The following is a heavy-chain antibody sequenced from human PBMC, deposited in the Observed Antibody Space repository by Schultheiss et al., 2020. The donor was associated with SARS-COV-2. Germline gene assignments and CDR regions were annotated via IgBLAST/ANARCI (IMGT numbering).Heavy chain of an antibody. V-gene: IGHV3-NL1*01. Sequence: GGSLRLSCAASGFTFSSYGMHWVRQAPGKGLEWVSVIYSGGSTYYADSVKGRFTISRDNSKNTLYLQMNSLRAEDTAVYYCARGGTYYDFWSGYHVYYYGMDVWGQGTTVTVSS. CDR1: GFTFSSYG. CDR2: IYSGGST. D-gene: IGHD3-3*01. J-gene: IGHJ6*02. CDR3: ARGGTYYDFWSGYHVYYYGMDV.